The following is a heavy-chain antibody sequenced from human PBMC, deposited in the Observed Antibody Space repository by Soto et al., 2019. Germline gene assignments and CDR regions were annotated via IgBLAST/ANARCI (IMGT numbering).Heavy chain of an antibody. J-gene: IGHJ6*02. D-gene: IGHD5-18*01. V-gene: IGHV1-69*13. CDR1: GGTFSSYA. CDR2: IIPIFGTA. CDR3: ARGGTWILAYYYGMAV. Sequence: GASVKVSCKASGGTFSSYAISWVRQAPGQGLEWMGGIIPIFGTANYAQKFQGRVTITADESTSTAYMELSSLRSEDTAVYYCARGGTWILAYYYGMAVWGQGTTVTVSS.